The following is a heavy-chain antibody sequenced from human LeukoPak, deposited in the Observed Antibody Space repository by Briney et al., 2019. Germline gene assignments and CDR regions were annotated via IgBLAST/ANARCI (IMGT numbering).Heavy chain of an antibody. CDR1: GVPFSNYC. CDR2: IDHDGDA. J-gene: IGHJ3*02. Sequence: SETLSLTCAIHGVPFSNYCWSWIRQSPGRELEWIVDIDHDGDATHNPSLRSRIGTAIDTSKNQFSLRLNSVTAADTAVYYCASSPNVLSSVPGAFDIWGQGTMVTVSS. CDR3: ASSPNVLSSVPGAFDI. D-gene: IGHD3-16*02. V-gene: IGHV4-34*01.